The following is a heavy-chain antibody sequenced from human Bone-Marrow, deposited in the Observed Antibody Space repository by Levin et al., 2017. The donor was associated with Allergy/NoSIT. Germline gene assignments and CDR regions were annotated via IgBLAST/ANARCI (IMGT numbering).Heavy chain of an antibody. Sequence: GESLKISCRASGYSFTKFGLSWVRQAPGQGLEWMGWISPDNDYTKDAEKFQGRVTMTTDTSTSTAFMELRSLRPDDTAVYYCARDLGGYDFFGYFDLWGRGTLVVVSS. V-gene: IGHV1-18*01. D-gene: IGHD5-12*01. CDR3: ARDLGGYDFFGYFDL. J-gene: IGHJ2*01. CDR2: ISPDNDYT. CDR1: GYSFTKFG.